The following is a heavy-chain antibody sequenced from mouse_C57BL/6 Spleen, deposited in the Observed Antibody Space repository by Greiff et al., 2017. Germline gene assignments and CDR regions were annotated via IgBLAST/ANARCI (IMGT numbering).Heavy chain of an antibody. CDR2: IDPETGGT. D-gene: IGHD1-1*01. CDR1: GYTFTDYE. CDR3: TRIITTVGRYFDV. V-gene: IGHV1-15*01. J-gene: IGHJ1*03. Sequence: QVQLQQSGAELVRPGASVTLSCKASGYTFTDYEMHWVKQTPVHGLEWIGAIDPETGGTAYNQKFKGKAILTADKSSSTAYMELRSLTSEDSAVYYCTRIITTVGRYFDVWGTGTTVTVSS.